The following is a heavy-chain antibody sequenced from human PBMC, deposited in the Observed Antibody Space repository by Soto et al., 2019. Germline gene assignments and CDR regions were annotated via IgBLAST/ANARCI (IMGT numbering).Heavy chain of an antibody. Sequence: PSETLSLTCTVSGGTISSYYWSWIRQPPGEGLEWIGYIYYSGSTNYNPSLKSRVTISVDTSKNQFSLRLSSVTAADTAVYYCAREALPSFLEHPHYYMDVWGKGTTVTVSS. J-gene: IGHJ6*03. D-gene: IGHD3-3*01. CDR2: IYYSGST. V-gene: IGHV4-59*01. CDR3: AREALPSFLEHPHYYMDV. CDR1: GGTISSYY.